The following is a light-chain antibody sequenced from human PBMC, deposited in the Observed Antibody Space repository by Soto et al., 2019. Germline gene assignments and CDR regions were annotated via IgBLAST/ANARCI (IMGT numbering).Light chain of an antibody. CDR3: SSYAGSNAYV. CDR1: SSDVGGYNY. CDR2: EVS. J-gene: IGLJ1*01. Sequence: SALIQPPSASGSPGQSVTISCTGTSSDVGGYNYVSWYQQHPGKAPKLMIYEVSKRPSGVPDRFSGSKSGSTASLTVSGLQAEDEADYYCSSYAGSNAYVFGTGTKVTVL. V-gene: IGLV2-8*01.